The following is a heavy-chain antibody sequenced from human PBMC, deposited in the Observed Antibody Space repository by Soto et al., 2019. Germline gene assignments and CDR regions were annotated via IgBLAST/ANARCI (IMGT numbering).Heavy chain of an antibody. V-gene: IGHV4-30-4*01. D-gene: IGHD1-26*01. CDR3: ASPWGATDAFDS. CDR1: EGSFIIGDCV. J-gene: IGHJ3*02. Sequence: SETLSLTCTVSEGSFIIGDCVWGGHREPLGGGLVLVGYCCHSGCTYYSPSLKSRVTISVDTSKNQFSLKLSAVTAADTAVYYCASPWGATDAFDSCRQG. CDR2: CCHSGCT.